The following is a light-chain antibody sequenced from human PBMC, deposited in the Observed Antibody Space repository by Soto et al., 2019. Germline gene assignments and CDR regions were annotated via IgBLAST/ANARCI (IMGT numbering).Light chain of an antibody. CDR3: HQYNNWPRT. CDR1: QSVGSN. CDR2: DTS. V-gene: IGKV3D-15*01. Sequence: EMVMTQSPDTLSVSPGERATLSCRASQSVGSNLAWYQQKPGQAPGLLIYDTSTRATGIPVRFSGSGFGTEFTLTISSLQSEDFAVYFCHQYNNWPRTFGQGTKVDIK. J-gene: IGKJ1*01.